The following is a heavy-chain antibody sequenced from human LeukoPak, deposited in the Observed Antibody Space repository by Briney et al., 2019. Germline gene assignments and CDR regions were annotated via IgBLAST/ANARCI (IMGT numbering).Heavy chain of an antibody. D-gene: IGHD6-13*01. V-gene: IGHV4-59*08. Sequence: SERLSLTCSVSGGSIRNYYWSWIRQPPGKGLEWIGYISYSGNTNYSPSLKSRLTISVDLSTNQFSLKLTSVTGADTAVYYCARHSSWYYDFDCWGQGTLVTVSS. CDR2: ISYSGNT. CDR1: GGSIRNYY. J-gene: IGHJ4*02. CDR3: ARHSSWYYDFDC.